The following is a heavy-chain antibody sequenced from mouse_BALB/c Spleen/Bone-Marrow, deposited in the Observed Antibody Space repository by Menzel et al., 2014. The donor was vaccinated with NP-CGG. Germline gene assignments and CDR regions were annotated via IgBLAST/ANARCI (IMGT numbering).Heavy chain of an antibody. CDR2: IYPGNSDT. J-gene: IGHJ2*01. Sequence: VQLKQSGTVLARPGASVNMSCKASGYSFTSYWMHWVKQRPGQGLEWIGAIYPGNSDTSYNQKFKGKAKLTAVTSATTAYMELSSLTNEDSAVYFCTRKVYYGNPLDYWGQGTTLTVSS. V-gene: IGHV1-5*01. CDR3: TRKVYYGNPLDY. D-gene: IGHD2-1*01. CDR1: GYSFTSYW.